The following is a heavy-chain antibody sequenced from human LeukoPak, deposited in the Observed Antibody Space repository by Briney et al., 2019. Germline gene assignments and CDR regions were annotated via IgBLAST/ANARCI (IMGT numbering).Heavy chain of an antibody. CDR3: ARDFNSCKTYYMDV. V-gene: IGHV4-4*07. J-gene: IGHJ6*03. D-gene: IGHD4-23*01. Sequence: SETLSLTCAVYGGSFSGYYWSWIRQPAGKGLEWIGRIYTSGSTNYNPSLKSQVTMSVDTSKNQFSLKLSSVTAADTAVYYCARDFNSCKTYYMDVWGKGTTVTVSS. CDR2: IYTSGST. CDR1: GGSFSGYY.